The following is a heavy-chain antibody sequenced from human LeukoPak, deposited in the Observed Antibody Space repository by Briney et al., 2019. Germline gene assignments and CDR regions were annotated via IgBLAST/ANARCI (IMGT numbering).Heavy chain of an antibody. CDR2: ISYDGSNK. D-gene: IGHD6-13*01. Sequence: PGGSLRLSCAASGFTFSSYSMNWVRQAPGKGLEWAAVISYDGSNKYYADSVKGRFTISRDNSKNTLYLQMNSLRAEDTAVYYCAREEDSSSWYEKIYYYYGMDVWGKGTTVTVSS. CDR1: GFTFSSYS. CDR3: AREEDSSSWYEKIYYYYGMDV. V-gene: IGHV3-30*03. J-gene: IGHJ6*04.